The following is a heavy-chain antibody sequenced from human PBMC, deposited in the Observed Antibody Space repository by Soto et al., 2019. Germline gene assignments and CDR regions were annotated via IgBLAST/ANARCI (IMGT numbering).Heavy chain of an antibody. CDR1: GGPFSSYA. D-gene: IGHD2-15*01. Sequence: SVQVSCKASGGPFSSYAISWVRQAPGQGLEWMGGIIPIFGTANYAQKFQGRVTITADKSTSTAYMELSSLRSEDTAVYYCARDSGVVGAATPNYYYYAGMDGWGQGPTVTVYS. J-gene: IGHJ6*02. CDR2: IIPIFGTA. V-gene: IGHV1-69*06. CDR3: ARDSGVVGAATPNYYYYAGMDG.